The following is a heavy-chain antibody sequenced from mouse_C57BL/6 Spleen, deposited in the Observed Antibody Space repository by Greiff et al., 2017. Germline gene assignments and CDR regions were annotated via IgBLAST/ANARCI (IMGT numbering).Heavy chain of an antibody. CDR3: ARSRIDYGNHYAMDD. D-gene: IGHD2-1*01. J-gene: IGHJ4*01. Sequence: VQLKQSGAELVKPGASVKLSCTASGFNITDYYMHWVKQRTEQGLEWIGRIDPEDGETKYAPKFQGQATITADTSSNTAYLQLSSLTSEDTAVYYCARSRIDYGNHYAMDDWGQGTSVTVSS. CDR2: IDPEDGET. CDR1: GFNITDYY. V-gene: IGHV14-2*01.